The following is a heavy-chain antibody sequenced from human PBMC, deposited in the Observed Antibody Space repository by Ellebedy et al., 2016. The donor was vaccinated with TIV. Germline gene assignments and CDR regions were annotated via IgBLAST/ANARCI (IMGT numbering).Heavy chain of an antibody. CDR1: GGSISNYY. CDR2: IYYSGGT. D-gene: IGHD6-6*01. V-gene: IGHV4-59*01. J-gene: IGHJ3*02. CDR3: AREYSSSSEYDAFDI. Sequence: MPGGSLRLSCTVSGGSISNYYWSWIRQPPGKGLEWIGYIYYSGGTNYNPSLKSRVTISGDTSKNQFSLKLSSVTAADTAVYYCAREYSSSSEYDAFDIWGQGTMVTVSS.